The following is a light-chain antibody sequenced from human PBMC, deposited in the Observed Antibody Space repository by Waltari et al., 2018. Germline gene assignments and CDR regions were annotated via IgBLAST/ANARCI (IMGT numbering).Light chain of an antibody. V-gene: IGKV1-6*01. J-gene: IGKJ3*01. CDR3: LQDYNYPRT. CDR2: AAS. CDR1: QGIRND. Sequence: AIQMTQSPSSLSASVGYRVPITCRASQGIRNDLGWYQQKPGKAPKLLIYAASSLQGGGPSRFSGSGSGTDFTLTISSLQPEDFATYYCLQDYNYPRTFGPGTKVDIK.